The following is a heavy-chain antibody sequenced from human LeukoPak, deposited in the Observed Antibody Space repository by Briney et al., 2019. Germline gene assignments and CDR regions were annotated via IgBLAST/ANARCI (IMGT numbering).Heavy chain of an antibody. D-gene: IGHD6-19*01. CDR2: IYSGGST. CDR3: AREVAGGVADDY. Sequence: TGGSLRLSCVASGFTLTYFTMSWVRQAPGKGLEWVSVIYSGGSTYYADSVKGRFTISRDNSKNTLYLQMNSLRAEDTAVYYCAREVAGGVADDYWGQGTLVTVSS. CDR1: GFTLTYFT. J-gene: IGHJ4*02. V-gene: IGHV3-53*01.